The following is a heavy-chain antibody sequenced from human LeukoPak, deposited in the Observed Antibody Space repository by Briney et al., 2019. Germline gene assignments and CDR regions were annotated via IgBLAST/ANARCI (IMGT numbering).Heavy chain of an antibody. V-gene: IGHV5-51*01. CDR3: ARITTHYDFLTGDRVHYYLGF. CDR2: IFPGDSDT. J-gene: IGHJ4*02. Sequence: GGSLKISSKDSGYSFANYWIAWVRQMPGKGLEWMGIIFPGDSDTRYSPSFQGQVTFSADKSISTAYLQWSSLKASDTAVYFCARITTHYDFLTGDRVHYYLGFWGQGTLVTV. D-gene: IGHD3-9*01. CDR1: GYSFANYW.